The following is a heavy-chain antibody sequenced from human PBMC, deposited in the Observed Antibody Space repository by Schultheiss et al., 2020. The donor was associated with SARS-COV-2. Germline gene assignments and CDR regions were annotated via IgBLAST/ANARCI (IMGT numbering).Heavy chain of an antibody. CDR3: ARQSTDYDILTGYYIFFDY. J-gene: IGHJ4*02. CDR2: INHSGST. V-gene: IGHV4-39*01. D-gene: IGHD3-9*01. Sequence: SETLSLTCTVSGGSISSSSYYWGWIRQPPGKGLEWIGEINHSGSTNYNPSLKSRVTISVDTSKNQFSLKLSSVTAADTAVYYCARQSTDYDILTGYYIFFDYWGQGTLVTVSS. CDR1: GGSISSSSYY.